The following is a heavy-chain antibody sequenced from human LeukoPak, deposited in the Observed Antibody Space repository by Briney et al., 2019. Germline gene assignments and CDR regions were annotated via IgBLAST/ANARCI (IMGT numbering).Heavy chain of an antibody. Sequence: ASVKVSCKASGYTFTSYYMHWVRQAPGQGLEWMGIINPSGGSTSYAQKFQGRVTITRNTSISTAYMELSSLRSEDTAVYYCARGRSSYDFDPWGQGTLVTVSS. V-gene: IGHV1-46*01. D-gene: IGHD5-12*01. J-gene: IGHJ5*02. CDR1: GYTFTSYY. CDR3: ARGRSSYDFDP. CDR2: INPSGGST.